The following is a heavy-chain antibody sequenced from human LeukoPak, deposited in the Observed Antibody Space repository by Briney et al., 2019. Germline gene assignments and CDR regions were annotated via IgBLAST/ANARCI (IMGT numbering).Heavy chain of an antibody. D-gene: IGHD3-16*02. CDR3: ARGPKYTFGGVIVPFDY. V-gene: IGHV1-2*02. J-gene: IGHJ4*02. Sequence: ASVKVSCTASGYTFTGYYMHWVRQAPGQGLEWMGWINPNSGGTNYAQKFQGRVTMTRDTSISTAYMELSRLRSDDTAVYYCARGPKYTFGGVIVPFDYWGQGTLVTVSS. CDR1: GYTFTGYY. CDR2: INPNSGGT.